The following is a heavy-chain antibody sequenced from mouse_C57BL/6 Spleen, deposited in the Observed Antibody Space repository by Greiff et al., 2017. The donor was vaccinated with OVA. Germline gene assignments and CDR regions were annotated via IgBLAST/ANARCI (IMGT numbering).Heavy chain of an antibody. J-gene: IGHJ2*01. CDR3: TRIANWDRDY. CDR2: IDPETGGT. Sequence: QVQLQQSGAELVRPGASVTLSCKASGYTFTDYEMHWVKQTPVHGLEWIGAIDPETGGTAYNQKFKGKAILTADKSSSTAYMELRSLTSEDSAVYYCTRIANWDRDYWGQGTTLTVSS. V-gene: IGHV1-15*01. D-gene: IGHD4-1*01. CDR1: GYTFTDYE.